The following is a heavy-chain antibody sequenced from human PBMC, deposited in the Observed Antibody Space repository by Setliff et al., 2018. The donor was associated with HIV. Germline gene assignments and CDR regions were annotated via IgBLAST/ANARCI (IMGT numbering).Heavy chain of an antibody. CDR3: ASRIYYYDSSRVLREEGFDP. Sequence: PSETLSLTCAVSGGSISSDNWWSWVRQPPGKGLEWIGEIYHSGSTNYNPSLKSRVTISVDKSKNQFSLKLSSVTAADTAVYYCASRIYYYDSSRVLREEGFDPWGQGTLVTVSS. CDR1: GGSISSDNW. CDR2: IYHSGST. D-gene: IGHD3-22*01. V-gene: IGHV4-4*02. J-gene: IGHJ5*02.